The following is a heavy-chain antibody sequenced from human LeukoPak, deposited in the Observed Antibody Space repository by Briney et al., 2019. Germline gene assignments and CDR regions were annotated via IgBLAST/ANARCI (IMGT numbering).Heavy chain of an antibody. CDR2: IYYSGST. CDR1: GGSISSGGYY. D-gene: IGHD4-17*01. J-gene: IGHJ4*02. CDR3: ARVPVSRGYYFDY. Sequence: SETLSLTCTVSGGSISSGGYYWSWIRQHPGKGLEWIGYIYYSGSTYYNPSLKSRVTISVDTSKNQFSLKLSSVTAADTAVYYCARVPVSRGYYFDYWGQGTLVTVSS. V-gene: IGHV4-30-4*08.